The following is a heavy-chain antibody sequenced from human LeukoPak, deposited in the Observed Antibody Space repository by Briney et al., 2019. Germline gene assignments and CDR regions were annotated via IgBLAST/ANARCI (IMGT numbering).Heavy chain of an antibody. Sequence: GGSLRLSCAASGFTFSSYWMSWVRQAPGKGLEWVANIKQDGSEKYYVDSVKGRFTISRDNAKNSLYLQMNSLRAEDTAVYYCARDQGHYDSSGYYYPFGAFDIWGQGTMVTVPS. CDR1: GFTFSSYW. CDR2: IKQDGSEK. V-gene: IGHV3-7*01. J-gene: IGHJ3*02. CDR3: ARDQGHYDSSGYYYPFGAFDI. D-gene: IGHD3-22*01.